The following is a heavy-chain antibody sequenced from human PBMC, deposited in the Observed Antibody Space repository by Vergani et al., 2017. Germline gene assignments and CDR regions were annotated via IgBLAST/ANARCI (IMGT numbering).Heavy chain of an antibody. CDR3: ASIAARPYYYYYMDV. J-gene: IGHJ6*03. D-gene: IGHD6-6*01. Sequence: EVQLLESGGGLVQPGGSLRLSCAASGFTFSSYWMSWVRQAPGKGLEWVANIKQDGSEKYYVDSVKGRFTISRDNAKNSLYLQMNSLRAEDTAVYYCASIAARPYYYYYMDVWGKGTTVTVSS. CDR1: GFTFSSYW. V-gene: IGHV3-7*01. CDR2: IKQDGSEK.